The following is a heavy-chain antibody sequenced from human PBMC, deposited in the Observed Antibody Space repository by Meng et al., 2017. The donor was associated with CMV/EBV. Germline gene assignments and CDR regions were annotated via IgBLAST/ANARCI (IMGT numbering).Heavy chain of an antibody. D-gene: IGHD4-11*01. CDR2: INPNSGGT. J-gene: IGHJ5*02. CDR3: ARGPLGEYSNYDAP. V-gene: IGHV1-2*02. Sequence: GAVVQAGAEVKKLRASVKVSCKASGYTFTGYYMHWVRQAPGQGLEWMGWINPNSGGTNYAQKFQGRVTMTRDTSISTAYMELSRLRSDDTAVYYCARGPLGEYSNYDAPWGQGTLVTVSS. CDR1: GYTFTGYY.